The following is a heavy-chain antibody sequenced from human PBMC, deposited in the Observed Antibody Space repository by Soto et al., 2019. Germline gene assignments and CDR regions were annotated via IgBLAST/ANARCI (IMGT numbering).Heavy chain of an antibody. Sequence: GESLKISCKGSGYSFTSYWIGWVRQMPGKGLEWMGIIYPGDSDTRYSPSFQGQVTISADKCISTSCLQWIGRVFGNGAGTPIYNSLLKSRARMSADPSKRQFSLTLTSVTAADTAVYYCARDLPPYGGRRSPPTGAFEDWGQGIMVTVSS. D-gene: IGHD3-16*01. CDR2: IYPGDSDT. CDR1: GYSFTSYW. J-gene: IGHJ4*02. V-gene: IGHV5-51*01. CDR3: YNSLLKSRARMSADPSKRQFSLTLTSVTAADTAVYYCARDLPPYGGRRSPPTGAFED.